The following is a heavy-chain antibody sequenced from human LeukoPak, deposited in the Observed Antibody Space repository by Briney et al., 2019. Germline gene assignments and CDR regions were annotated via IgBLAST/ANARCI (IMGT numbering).Heavy chain of an antibody. V-gene: IGHV4-59*12. D-gene: IGHD3-22*01. CDR1: GGSISSYY. J-gene: IGHJ6*03. Sequence: PSETLSLTCTVSGGSISSYYWSWIRQPPGKGLEWIGYIYYSGSTNYSPSLKSRVTISVDTSKNQFALKLSSVTAADTAVYYCARFYYYDTTGYPYYYMDVWGKGTTVTVSS. CDR3: ARFYYYDTTGYPYYYMDV. CDR2: IYYSGST.